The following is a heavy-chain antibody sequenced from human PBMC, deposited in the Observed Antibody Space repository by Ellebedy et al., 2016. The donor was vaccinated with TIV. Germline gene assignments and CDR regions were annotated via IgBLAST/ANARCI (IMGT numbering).Heavy chain of an antibody. CDR3: ARTGDLQQLVHGGYY. CDR1: GYSFTKHW. Sequence: GESLKISCKGSGYSFTKHWIGWVRQMPGKGLEWMGIIYPGASDTRYNPSFQGQVTISADKSISTVFLQWSSLKASDSAMYYCARTGDLQQLVHGGYYWGQGTLVTVSS. V-gene: IGHV5-51*01. J-gene: IGHJ4*02. CDR2: IYPGASDT. D-gene: IGHD6-13*01.